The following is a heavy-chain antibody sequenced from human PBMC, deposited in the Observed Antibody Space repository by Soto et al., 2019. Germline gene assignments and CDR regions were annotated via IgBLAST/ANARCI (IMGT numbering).Heavy chain of an antibody. Sequence: GGSLRLSCAASGFTFSSYGMHWVRQAPGKGLEWVAVISYDGSNKYYADSVKGRFTISRDNSKNTLYLQMNSLRAEDTAVYYCAKAQSSDNWNVEWGDDAFDIWGQGTMVTVSS. D-gene: IGHD1-20*01. CDR2: ISYDGSNK. CDR3: AKAQSSDNWNVEWGDDAFDI. V-gene: IGHV3-30*18. CDR1: GFTFSSYG. J-gene: IGHJ3*02.